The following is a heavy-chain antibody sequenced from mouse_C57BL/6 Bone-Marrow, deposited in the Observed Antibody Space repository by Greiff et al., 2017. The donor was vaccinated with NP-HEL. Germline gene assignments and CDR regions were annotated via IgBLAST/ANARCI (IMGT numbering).Heavy chain of an antibody. D-gene: IGHD1-1*01. CDR2: IYPGSGNT. CDR1: GYTFTDYY. J-gene: IGHJ2*01. V-gene: IGHV1-76*01. Sequence: VQLQQSGAELVRPGASVKLSCKASGYTFTDYYINWVKQRPGQGLEWIARIYPGSGNTYYNEKFKGKATLTAEKSSSTAYMQLSSLTSEDSAVYFCASSGTTVVAFDYWGQGTTLTVSS. CDR3: ASSGTTVVAFDY.